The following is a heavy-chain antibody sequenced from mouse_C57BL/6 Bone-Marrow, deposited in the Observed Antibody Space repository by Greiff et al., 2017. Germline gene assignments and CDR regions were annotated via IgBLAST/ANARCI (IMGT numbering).Heavy chain of an antibody. CDR2: IDPSDSYT. Sequence: QVQLQQSGAELVKPGASVKLSCKASGYTFTSYWMHWVKQRPGQGLEWIGEIDPSDSYTNYNQKFKGKATLTVDTSSSTAYLQLSSLTSEDAAVYYCARERAVVKDYWGQGTTLTVSS. CDR3: ARERAVVKDY. J-gene: IGHJ2*01. V-gene: IGHV1-50*01. CDR1: GYTFTSYW. D-gene: IGHD1-1*01.